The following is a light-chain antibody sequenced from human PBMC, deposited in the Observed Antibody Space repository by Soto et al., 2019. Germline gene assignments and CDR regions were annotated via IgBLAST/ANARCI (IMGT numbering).Light chain of an antibody. CDR3: QQYGSSRT. J-gene: IGKJ1*01. V-gene: IGKV3-20*01. CDR2: GAS. CDR1: QSVGSNY. Sequence: EIVLTQFPGTLSLSPGERATLSCRASQSVGSNYLAWYQQRPGQPPNLLIYGASSRATGIPDRFSGSGSGTDFTLTISRLEPEDFAVYYCQQYGSSRTFGQGTKV.